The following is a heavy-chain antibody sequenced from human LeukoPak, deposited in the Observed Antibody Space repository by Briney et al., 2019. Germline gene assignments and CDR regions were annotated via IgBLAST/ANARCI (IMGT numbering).Heavy chain of an antibody. CDR3: ARQTGSGLFILP. Sequence: SETLSLTCTVSGVSISSSNYYWGWIRQPPGKGLERIGSIYYSGNTYYNASLKSQVSISIDTSKNQFSLKLTSVTAADTAVYYCARQTGSGLFILPGGQGTLVTVSS. CDR2: IYYSGNT. V-gene: IGHV4-39*01. CDR1: GVSISSSNYY. J-gene: IGHJ4*02. D-gene: IGHD3/OR15-3a*01.